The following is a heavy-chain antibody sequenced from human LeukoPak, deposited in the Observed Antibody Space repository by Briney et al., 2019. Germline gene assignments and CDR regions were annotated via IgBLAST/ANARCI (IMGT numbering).Heavy chain of an antibody. V-gene: IGHV1-2*02. D-gene: IGHD1-26*01. CDR1: GYTFTGYY. Sequence: ASVKVSCKASGYTFTGYYMHWVRQAPGQGLEWMGWINPNSGGTNYAQKFQGRVTMTRDTSISTAYMELSRLRSDDTAVYYCARGIVGATGFLDYWGQGTLVTVSS. J-gene: IGHJ4*02. CDR2: INPNSGGT. CDR3: ARGIVGATGFLDY.